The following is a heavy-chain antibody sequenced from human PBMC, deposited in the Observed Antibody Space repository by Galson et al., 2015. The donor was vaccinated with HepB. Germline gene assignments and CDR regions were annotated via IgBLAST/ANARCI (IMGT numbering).Heavy chain of an antibody. Sequence: SVKVSCKASGYTFTSYAMHWVRQAPGQRLEWMGWINAGNGNTKYSQKFQGRVTITRDTSASTAYMELSSLRSEDTAVYYCARGQNGKSSSWYGSPYYFDYWGQGTLVTVSS. CDR1: GYTFTSYA. CDR2: INAGNGNT. D-gene: IGHD6-13*01. J-gene: IGHJ4*02. V-gene: IGHV1-3*01. CDR3: ARGQNGKSSSWYGSPYYFDY.